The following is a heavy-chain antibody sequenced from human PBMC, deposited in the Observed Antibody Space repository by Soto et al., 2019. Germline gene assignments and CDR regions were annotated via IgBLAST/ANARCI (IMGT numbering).Heavy chain of an antibody. J-gene: IGHJ4*02. CDR2: VYYSGST. CDR3: ARQRRYYYDSSGYLDF. V-gene: IGHV4-39*01. CDR1: GGSTSSSTYY. D-gene: IGHD3-22*01. Sequence: SETLSLTCSVSGGSTSSSTYYWGWIRQPPGKGLEWIGTVYYSGSTFYNPSLKSRVTVSVDTSKNQFSLRLNSVTAADTAVYYCARQRRYYYDSSGYLDFWGQGTLVTVSS.